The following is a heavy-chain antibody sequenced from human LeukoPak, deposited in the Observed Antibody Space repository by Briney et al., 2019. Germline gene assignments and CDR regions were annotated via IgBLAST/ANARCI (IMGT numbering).Heavy chain of an antibody. D-gene: IGHD4-17*01. CDR1: GFTFSSYA. V-gene: IGHV3-64D*06. J-gene: IGHJ4*02. CDR2: ISSNGGST. CDR3: VGNTVTTPLGY. Sequence: GGSLRLSCSASGFTFSSYAMHWVRQAPGKGLEYVSAISSNGGSTYYADSVKGRFTISRDNSKDTLYLQMSSLRAEDTAVYYCVGNTVTTPLGYWGQGTLVTVSS.